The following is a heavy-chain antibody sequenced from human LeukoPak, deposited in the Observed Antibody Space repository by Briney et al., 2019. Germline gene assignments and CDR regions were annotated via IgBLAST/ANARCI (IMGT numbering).Heavy chain of an antibody. Sequence: PSETLSLTCTVSGYSISSGYYWGWIRQPPGKGLEWIGSIYHSGSTYYNPFLKSRVTISVDTSKNQFSLKLSSVTAADTAVYYCARDTKAFDYWGQGTLVTVSS. CDR1: GYSISSGYY. CDR2: IYHSGST. J-gene: IGHJ4*02. V-gene: IGHV4-38-2*02. CDR3: ARDTKAFDY.